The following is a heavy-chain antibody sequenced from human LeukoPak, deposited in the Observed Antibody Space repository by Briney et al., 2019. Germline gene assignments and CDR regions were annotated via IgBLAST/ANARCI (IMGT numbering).Heavy chain of an antibody. CDR2: ISGSGGGT. Sequence: GGTLRLSCAASGFTFSSYGMSWVRQAPGKGLEWVSAISGSGGGTYYADSVKGRFTISRDNAKNSLYLQMNSLRAEDTAVYYCARGLAIFGVVKGHTLHYYMDVWGKGTTVTVSS. J-gene: IGHJ6*03. V-gene: IGHV3-23*01. D-gene: IGHD3-3*01. CDR1: GFTFSSYG. CDR3: ARGLAIFGVVKGHTLHYYMDV.